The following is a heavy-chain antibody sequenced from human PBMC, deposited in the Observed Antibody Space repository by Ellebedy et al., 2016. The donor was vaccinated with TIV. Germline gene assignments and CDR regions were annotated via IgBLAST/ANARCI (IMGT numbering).Heavy chain of an antibody. Sequence: GESLKISCAASGFTFSTYSMSWVRQAPGKGLECVASIKQGGSEEYHVDSVKGRFTISRDNAENSLYLQMNSLRAEDTAVYYCAGGSGFLFDIWGQGTMVTVSP. CDR2: IKQGGSEE. CDR1: GFTFSTYS. V-gene: IGHV3-7*04. D-gene: IGHD3-22*01. J-gene: IGHJ3*02. CDR3: AGGSGFLFDI.